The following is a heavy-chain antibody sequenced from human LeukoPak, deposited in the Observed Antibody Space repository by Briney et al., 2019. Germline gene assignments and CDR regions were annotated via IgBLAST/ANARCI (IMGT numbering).Heavy chain of an antibody. D-gene: IGHD3-10*01. Sequence: GGSLRLSCAASGFTFSSYGMHWVRQAPGKGLEWVAVIWYDGSNKYYADSVKGRFTISRDNSKNTLYLQMNSLRAEDTAVYYCASSSGGYGSFDYWGQGTLVTVSS. CDR2: IWYDGSNK. V-gene: IGHV3-33*01. J-gene: IGHJ4*02. CDR3: ASSSGGYGSFDY. CDR1: GFTFSSYG.